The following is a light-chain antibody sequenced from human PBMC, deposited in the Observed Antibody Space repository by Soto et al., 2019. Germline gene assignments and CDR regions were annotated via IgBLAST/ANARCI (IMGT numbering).Light chain of an antibody. CDR3: LSFTSTNTHV. CDR1: ISDFGSYKF. V-gene: IGLV2-23*01. J-gene: IGLJ1*01. CDR2: ETS. Sequence: QCFLTLPACVSGSPGQSFTISCTGTISDFGSYKFVSWYQHHPGKVPKVIIYETSKRPSGVSDRFSGSKSGNTASLTISGLQAEDEADYYRLSFTSTNTHVFGSGTKVTVL.